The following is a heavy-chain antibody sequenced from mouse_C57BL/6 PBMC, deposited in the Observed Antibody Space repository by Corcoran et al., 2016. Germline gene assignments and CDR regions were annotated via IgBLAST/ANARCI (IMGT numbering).Heavy chain of an antibody. J-gene: IGHJ4*01. V-gene: IGHV1-81*01. CDR3: ARSPRYCTGGVCYMKTNWFDP. CDR1: GYTFTSYG. D-gene: IGHD1-1*02. Sequence: QIQLVQSGAEVKKPGASVKVSCKASGYTFTSYGISWVRQAPGQGLEWMGWISAYNGNTNYAQKLQGRVTMTTDTSTSTAYMELRSLRSDDTAVYYCARSPRYCTGGVCYMKTNWFDPWGQGTLVTVSS. CDR2: ISAYNGNT.